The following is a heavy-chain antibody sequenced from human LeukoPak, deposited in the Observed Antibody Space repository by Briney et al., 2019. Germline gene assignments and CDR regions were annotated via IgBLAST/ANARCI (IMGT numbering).Heavy chain of an antibody. CDR2: ISYVGSNK. J-gene: IGHJ4*02. CDR3: ASGPGRRIVVVPAATPIGG. D-gene: IGHD2-2*01. Sequence: QPGGSLRLSCAASGFTFSSYGMHWVRQAPGKGLEWVAVISYVGSNKYYADSVKGRFTISRDNSKNTLYLQMNSLRAEDTAVYYCASGPGRRIVVVPAATPIGGWGQGTLVTVSS. CDR1: GFTFSSYG. V-gene: IGHV3-30*03.